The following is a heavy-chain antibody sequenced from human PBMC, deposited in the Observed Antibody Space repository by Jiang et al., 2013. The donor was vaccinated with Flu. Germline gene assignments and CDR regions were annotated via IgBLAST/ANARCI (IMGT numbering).Heavy chain of an antibody. Sequence: GAEVKKPGASVRVSCKVSGYTLTELSMHWVRQAPGKGLEWMGGFDPEDGETIYAQKFQGRVTMTEDTSTDTAYMELSSLRSEDTAVYYCATDPPVRVPGSTYYYYGMDVWGQGTTVTVSS. CDR2: FDPEDGET. CDR1: GYTLTELS. V-gene: IGHV1-24*01. D-gene: IGHD6-25*01. J-gene: IGHJ6*02. CDR3: ATDPPVRVPGSTYYYYGMDV.